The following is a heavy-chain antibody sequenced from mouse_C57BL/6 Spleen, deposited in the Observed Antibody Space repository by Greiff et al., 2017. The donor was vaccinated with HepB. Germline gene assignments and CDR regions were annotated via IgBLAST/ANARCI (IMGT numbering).Heavy chain of an antibody. CDR3: ARGKWDGYLTFSYAMDY. CDR1: GYTFTSYG. Sequence: QVQLQQSGAELARPGASVKLSCKASGYTFTSYGISWVKQRTGQGLEWIGEIYPRSGNTYYNEKFKGKATLTADKSSSTAYMELRSLTSEDSAVYFCARGKWDGYLTFSYAMDYWGQGTSVTVSS. CDR2: IYPRSGNT. V-gene: IGHV1-81*01. J-gene: IGHJ4*01. D-gene: IGHD2-3*01.